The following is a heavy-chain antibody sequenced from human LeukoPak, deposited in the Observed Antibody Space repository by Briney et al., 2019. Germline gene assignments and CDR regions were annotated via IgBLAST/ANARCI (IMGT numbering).Heavy chain of an antibody. V-gene: IGHV1-8*01. CDR3: ARGSNPMGYYYYYGMDV. D-gene: IGHD4-11*01. Sequence: ASVKVSCKASGYTFTSYDINWVRQATGRGLEWMGWMNPNSGNTGYAQKFQGRVTMTRNTSISTAYMELSSLRSEDTAVYYCARGSNPMGYYYYYGMDVWGQGTTVIVSS. J-gene: IGHJ6*02. CDR1: GYTFTSYD. CDR2: MNPNSGNT.